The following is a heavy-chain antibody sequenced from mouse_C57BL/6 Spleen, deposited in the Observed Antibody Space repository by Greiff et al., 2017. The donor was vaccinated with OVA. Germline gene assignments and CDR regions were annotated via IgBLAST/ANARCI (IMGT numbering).Heavy chain of an antibody. CDR2: IDPSDSYT. CDR1: GYTFTSYW. CDR3: ARLRGAMDD. Sequence: QVQLQQPGAELVMPGASVKLSCKASGYTFTSYWMHWVKQRPGQGLEWIGEIDPSDSYTNYNQKFKGKSTLTVDKSSSTAYMQLSSLTSEDAAVYYCARLRGAMDDWGQGTSVTVSS. V-gene: IGHV1-69*01. J-gene: IGHJ4*01.